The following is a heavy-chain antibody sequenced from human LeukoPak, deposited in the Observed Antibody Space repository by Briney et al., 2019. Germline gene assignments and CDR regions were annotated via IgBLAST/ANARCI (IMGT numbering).Heavy chain of an antibody. D-gene: IGHD2/OR15-2a*01. V-gene: IGHV4-59*12. CDR3: AREGFYGTCFDY. Sequence: SETLSLTCTVSGGSISNYYWSWIRQPPGKGLEWIGYIYYSGSTNYNPSLKSRVTISVDTSKNQFSLKLTSVTAADTAVYYCAREGFYGTCFDYWGQGTLVTVSS. CDR1: GGSISNYY. J-gene: IGHJ4*02. CDR2: IYYSGST.